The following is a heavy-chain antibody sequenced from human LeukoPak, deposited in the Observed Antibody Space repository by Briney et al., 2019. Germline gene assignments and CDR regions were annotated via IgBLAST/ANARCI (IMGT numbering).Heavy chain of an antibody. CDR1: GFTFSTYT. CDR3: ASLQYHLLSRYYYGMDV. D-gene: IGHD2-2*01. CDR2: ISYDGSNK. J-gene: IGHJ6*02. Sequence: GGSLRLSCAASGFTFSTYTMHWVRQAPGKGLEWVAVISYDGSNKYYADSVKGRFTISRDNSKNTLYLQMNSLRAEDTAVYYCASLQYHLLSRYYYGMDVWGQGTTVTVSS. V-gene: IGHV3-30-3*01.